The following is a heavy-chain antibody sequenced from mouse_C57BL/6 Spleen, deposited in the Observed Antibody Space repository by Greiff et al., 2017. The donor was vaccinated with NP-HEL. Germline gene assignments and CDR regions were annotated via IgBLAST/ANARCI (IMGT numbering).Heavy chain of an antibody. CDR2: IYPSDSET. D-gene: IGHD3-2*02. J-gene: IGHJ4*01. Sequence: QVRLQQPGAELVRPGSSVKLSCKASGYTFTSYWMDWVKQRPGQGLEWIGNIYPSDSETHYNQKFKDKATLTVDKSSSTAYMQLSILTSEDSAVYYCARRLLGYAMDYWGQGTSVTVSS. CDR3: ARRLLGYAMDY. CDR1: GYTFTSYW. V-gene: IGHV1-61*01.